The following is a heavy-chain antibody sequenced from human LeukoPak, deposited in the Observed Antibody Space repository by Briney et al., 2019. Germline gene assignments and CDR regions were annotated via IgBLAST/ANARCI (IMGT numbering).Heavy chain of an antibody. CDR3: AITGGPTVTAFDL. D-gene: IGHD4-17*01. CDR2: INHDGGDK. V-gene: IGHV3-7*02. Sequence: GGSLRLSCVASGFIFRNYWMSWVRQAPGKGLEWGANINHDGGDKNYVDSVKGRFTISRDNAKSSLYLQMSSLRVEDTAVYYCAITGGPTVTAFDLWGQGILVTVSS. CDR1: GFIFRNYW. J-gene: IGHJ4*02.